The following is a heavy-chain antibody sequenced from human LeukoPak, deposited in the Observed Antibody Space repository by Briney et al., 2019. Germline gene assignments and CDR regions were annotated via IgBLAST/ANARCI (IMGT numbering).Heavy chain of an antibody. CDR1: GGSISSYY. CDR3: ARADVWFGEIGRFDY. D-gene: IGHD3-10*01. CDR2: IYYSGST. J-gene: IGHJ4*02. Sequence: SETLSLTCTVSGGSISSYYWSWIRQPPGKGLEWIGYIYYSGSTNYNPSLKSRVTISVDTSKNQFSLKLSSVTAADTAVYYCARADVWFGEIGRFDYWGQGTLVTVSS. V-gene: IGHV4-59*12.